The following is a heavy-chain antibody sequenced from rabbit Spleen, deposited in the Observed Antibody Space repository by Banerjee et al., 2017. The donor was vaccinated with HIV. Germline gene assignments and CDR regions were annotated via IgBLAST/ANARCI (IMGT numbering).Heavy chain of an antibody. CDR3: ARDTSSSFSSYGMDL. J-gene: IGHJ6*01. CDR2: IAGSSSGFT. Sequence: QSLEESGGDLVKPGASLTLTCIASGFSFSGSSYMCWVRQAPGKGLEWISCIAGSSSGFTYSATWAKGRFTCSKTSSTTVTLQMTRLTAADTATYFCARDTSSSFSSYGMDLWGPGTLVTVS. V-gene: IGHV1S40*01. D-gene: IGHD1-1*01. CDR1: GFSFSGSSY.